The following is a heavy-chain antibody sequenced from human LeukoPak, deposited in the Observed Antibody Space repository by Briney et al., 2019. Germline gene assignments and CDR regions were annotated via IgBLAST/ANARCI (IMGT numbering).Heavy chain of an antibody. CDR3: ARTLPGGYYYRLRYYFDY. CDR1: GGSISSSSYY. CDR2: IYYSGST. J-gene: IGHJ4*02. Sequence: PSETLSLTCTVSGGSISSSSYYWGWIRQPPGKGLEWIGSIYYSGSTYYNPSLKSRVTISVDTSKNQFSLKLSSVTAADTAVYYCARTLPGGYYYRLRYYFDYWGQGTLVTVSS. V-gene: IGHV4-39*07. D-gene: IGHD3-22*01.